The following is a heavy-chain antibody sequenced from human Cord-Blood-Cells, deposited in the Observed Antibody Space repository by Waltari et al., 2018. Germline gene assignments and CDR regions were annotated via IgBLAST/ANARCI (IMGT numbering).Heavy chain of an antibody. J-gene: IGHJ4*02. CDR1: GFTFSNAW. CDR3: TTRYSYGTYFDY. V-gene: IGHV3-15*01. CDR2: IKSKTDGGTR. D-gene: IGHD5-18*01. Sequence: EVQLVESGGGLVKPGGSLRLSCAASGFTFSNAWMSWVRQAPGEGLEVVGRIKSKTDGGTRDYAAPVKGRFTISRDDSKNTLYLQMNSLKTEDTAVYYCTTRYSYGTYFDYWGQGTLVTVSS.